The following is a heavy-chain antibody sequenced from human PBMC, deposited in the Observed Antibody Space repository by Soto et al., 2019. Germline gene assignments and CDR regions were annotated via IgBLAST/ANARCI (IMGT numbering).Heavy chain of an antibody. D-gene: IGHD6-6*01. Sequence: PSQTLSLTCVISGDSVSSNGACWNWIRQSPSRGLQWLGRIYYRSKWYNDYAVSVKSRITINPDTSKNQFSLQLNSVTPEDTAVYYCASAGIAARNHYYYGMDVWGQGTTVTVSS. J-gene: IGHJ6*02. CDR2: IYYRSKWYN. CDR1: GDSVSSNGAC. CDR3: ASAGIAARNHYYYGMDV. V-gene: IGHV6-1*01.